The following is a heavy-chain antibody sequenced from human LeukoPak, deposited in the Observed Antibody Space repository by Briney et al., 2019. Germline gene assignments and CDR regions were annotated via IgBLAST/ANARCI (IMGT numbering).Heavy chain of an antibody. CDR2: ISNRGSTI. D-gene: IGHD5-12*01. Sequence: PGGSLRLSCAAYGFTFSDYYMSWIRQAPGKGLEWVSYISNRGSTIYYADSVKGRFTISRDNAKNSLYLHMNSLRAEDTAVYYCGRAKEDYSGYGTYEQYYYFYMDVWGKGTTVTVSS. CDR1: GFTFSDYY. V-gene: IGHV3-11*01. J-gene: IGHJ6*03. CDR3: GRAKEDYSGYGTYEQYYYFYMDV.